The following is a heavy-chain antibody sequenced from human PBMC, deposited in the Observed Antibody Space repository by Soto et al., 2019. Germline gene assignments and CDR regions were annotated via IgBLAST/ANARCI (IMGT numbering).Heavy chain of an antibody. CDR1: GYSFTSYW. Sequence: PGESLKISCKGSGYSFTSYWISWVRQMPGKGLEWMGRIDPSDSYTNYSPSFQGHVTISADKSISTAYLQWSNLKASDTAMYYCARHGSIAAAGTYGMDVWGQGTTVTVSS. D-gene: IGHD6-13*01. V-gene: IGHV5-10-1*01. J-gene: IGHJ6*02. CDR2: IDPSDSYT. CDR3: ARHGSIAAAGTYGMDV.